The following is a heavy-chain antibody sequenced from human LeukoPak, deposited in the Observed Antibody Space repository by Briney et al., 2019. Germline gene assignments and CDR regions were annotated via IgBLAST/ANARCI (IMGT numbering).Heavy chain of an antibody. J-gene: IGHJ4*02. Sequence: SETLSLTCVVSGYSISSGYHWGWIRQPPGKGLEWIESVYRSGSTYYNPSLKSRVTISVDTSKNQISLKVRSVTAADTAVYYCARENWVFDYWGQGILVTVSS. CDR1: GYSISSGYH. CDR3: ARENWVFDY. D-gene: IGHD7-27*01. V-gene: IGHV4-38-2*02. CDR2: VYRSGST.